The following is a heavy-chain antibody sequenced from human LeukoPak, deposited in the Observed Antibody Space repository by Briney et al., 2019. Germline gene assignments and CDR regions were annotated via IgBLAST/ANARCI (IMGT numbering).Heavy chain of an antibody. J-gene: IGHJ6*03. CDR2: INQSGSI. D-gene: IGHD3-22*01. CDR3: ARAPYYYDSSGYSNYYYYYYMDV. Sequence: SETLSLTCAVYGGSFSDYQWSWIRQPPGKGLEWIGEINQSGSINYNPSLKSRVTMSVDTSKNQFSLKLSSVTAADAAVYYCARAPYYYDSSGYSNYYYYYYMDVWGNGTTVTVPS. CDR1: GGSFSDYQ. V-gene: IGHV4-34*01.